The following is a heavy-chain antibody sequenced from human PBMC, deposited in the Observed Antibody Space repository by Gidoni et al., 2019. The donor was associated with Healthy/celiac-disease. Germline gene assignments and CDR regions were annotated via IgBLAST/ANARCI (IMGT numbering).Heavy chain of an antibody. J-gene: IGHJ4*02. CDR3: AKIWGVTDWGDDY. V-gene: IGHV3-23*01. CDR2: LSGSGGST. D-gene: IGHD3-10*01. Sequence: EVQLLESGGGLVQPGGSLRLSCAASGFTFSSYAMSWVRQAPGKGLEWVSALSGSGGSTYYADSVKGRFTISRDNSKNTLYLQMNSLRAEDTAVYYCAKIWGVTDWGDDYWGQGTLVTVSS. CDR1: GFTFSSYA.